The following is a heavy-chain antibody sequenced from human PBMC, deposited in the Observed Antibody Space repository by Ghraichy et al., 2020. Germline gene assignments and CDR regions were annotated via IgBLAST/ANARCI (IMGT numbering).Heavy chain of an antibody. Sequence: GGSLRLSCAASGFTFSSYWMSWVRQAPGKGLEWVANIKQDGSEKYYVDSVKGRFTISRDNAKNSLYLQMNSLRAEDTAVYYCARDLQKTIFGVVITWGAYYYYGMDVWGQGTTVTVSS. V-gene: IGHV3-7*03. J-gene: IGHJ6*02. CDR3: ARDLQKTIFGVVITWGAYYYYGMDV. D-gene: IGHD3-3*01. CDR2: IKQDGSEK. CDR1: GFTFSSYW.